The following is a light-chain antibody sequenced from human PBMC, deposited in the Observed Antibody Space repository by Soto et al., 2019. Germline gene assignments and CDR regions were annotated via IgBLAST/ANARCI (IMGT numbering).Light chain of an antibody. CDR2: EAS. CDR3: FSYAGNSLNYV. CDR1: SSDVVIYNL. J-gene: IGLJ1*01. V-gene: IGLV2-23*01. Sequence: QSVLTQPASVSGSPGQSITISCTGPSSDVVIYNLVSWYQQHPGKAPKLMIYEASKRPSGISNRFSGSKSGNAATLTISGLQAEDEADYYCFSYAGNSLNYVFGTGTKVTVL.